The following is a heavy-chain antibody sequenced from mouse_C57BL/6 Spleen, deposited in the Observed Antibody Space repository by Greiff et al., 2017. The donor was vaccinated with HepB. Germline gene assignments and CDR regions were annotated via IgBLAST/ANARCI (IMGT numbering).Heavy chain of an antibody. CDR2: ISSGGSYT. D-gene: IGHD4-1*01. Sequence: EVQGGEAGGELVKPVWALKVSCAASGFTFSSYGMSWVRQTPDKRLEWVATISSGGSYTYYPVSVKGRFTISRDNAKNTLYLQMSSLKSEDTAMYYCARAALTGTYYYAMDYWGQGTSVTVSS. V-gene: IGHV5-6*01. CDR1: GFTFSSYG. CDR3: ARAALTGTYYYAMDY. J-gene: IGHJ4*01.